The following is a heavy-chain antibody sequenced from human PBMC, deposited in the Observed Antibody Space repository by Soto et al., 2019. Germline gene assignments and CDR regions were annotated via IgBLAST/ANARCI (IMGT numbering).Heavy chain of an antibody. CDR3: ARDRRLTGYYFDY. D-gene: IGHD3-9*01. CDR2: ISSNNVNT. V-gene: IGHV1-18*01. Sequence: GASVKVSCKASGYIFSNFGISWVRQAPGQGLEWLGWISSNNVNTDSAQKFQGRIMMTTDTSTSTASMELRSLTSDDTAVYYCARDRRLTGYYFDYWGQGTLVTVSS. CDR1: GYIFSNFG. J-gene: IGHJ4*02.